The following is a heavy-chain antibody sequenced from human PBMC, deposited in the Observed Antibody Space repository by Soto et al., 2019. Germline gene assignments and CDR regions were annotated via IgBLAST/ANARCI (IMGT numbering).Heavy chain of an antibody. Sequence: EVQLVESGGGLVKPGGSLRLSCAASGFTFSSYSMHWVRQAPGKGLEWVSSISSSSTYIKYADSVKGRFTISRDNAKNSLYLQMNSRGAEDTAVYYWARGEGYFDWSAPRYWGQGTLVTVSS. CDR2: ISSSSTYI. CDR3: ARGEGYFDWSAPRY. V-gene: IGHV3-21*01. D-gene: IGHD3-9*01. J-gene: IGHJ4*02. CDR1: GFTFSSYS.